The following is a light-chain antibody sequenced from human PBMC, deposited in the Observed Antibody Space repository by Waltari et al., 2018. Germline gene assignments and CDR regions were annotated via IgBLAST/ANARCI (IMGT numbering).Light chain of an antibody. V-gene: IGLV3-19*01. Sequence: SSELTQDPAVSVALGQTVRFTCQGDSLRTSYASWYQLKPGQAPVLVIYGKDKRPSWIPERISGYIFRTTTSLTITRAQAEDEADYYCGSRSGLANQVVFAGSTKVTVL. CDR3: GSRSGLANQVV. CDR1: SLRTSY. J-gene: IGLJ3*02. CDR2: GKD.